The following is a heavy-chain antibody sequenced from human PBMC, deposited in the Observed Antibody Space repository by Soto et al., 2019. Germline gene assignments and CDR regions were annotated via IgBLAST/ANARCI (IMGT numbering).Heavy chain of an antibody. CDR3: AHRAGWSGSFGPFYFAY. Sequence: QITLKESGPTLVKPTQTLTLTCTFSGFSLTTIGVVVGWIRQPPGKALEWLAFIYWGDNKRYSPSLKCRLTINKDTSKNQLVLTMTNVDPVDTATYYCAHRAGWSGSFGPFYFAYWGQGTLVIGSS. J-gene: IGHJ4*02. CDR1: GFSLTTIGVV. D-gene: IGHD3-3*01. CDR2: IYWGDNK. V-gene: IGHV2-5*02.